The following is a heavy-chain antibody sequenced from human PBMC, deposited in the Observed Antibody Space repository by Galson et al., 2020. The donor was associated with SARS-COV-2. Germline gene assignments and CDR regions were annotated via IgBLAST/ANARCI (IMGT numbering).Heavy chain of an antibody. CDR2: IYPGDSDT. Sequence: GESLKISCKGSGYSFTSYWIGWVRQMPGKGLEWMGIIYPGDSDTRYSPSFQGQVTISADKSISTAYLQWSSLKASDTAMYYCARLVVGATESNCFDPWGQGTLVTVSS. V-gene: IGHV5-51*01. D-gene: IGHD1-26*01. CDR3: ARLVVGATESNCFDP. J-gene: IGHJ5*02. CDR1: GYSFTSYW.